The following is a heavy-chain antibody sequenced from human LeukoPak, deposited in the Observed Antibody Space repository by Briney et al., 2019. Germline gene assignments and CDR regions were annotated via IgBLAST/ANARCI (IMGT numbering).Heavy chain of an antibody. CDR3: ARDRSTVAGTSFDY. V-gene: IGHV3-20*04. D-gene: IGHD6-19*01. CDR1: GFTFDDYG. Sequence: GVSLRLSCAASGFTFDDYGMSWVRQAPGKGLEWVSGINWNGDSTGYVDYVKGRFTISRDNAKNSLYLQMNSLRGEDTALYYCARDRSTVAGTSFDYWGQGTLVTVSS. J-gene: IGHJ4*02. CDR2: INWNGDST.